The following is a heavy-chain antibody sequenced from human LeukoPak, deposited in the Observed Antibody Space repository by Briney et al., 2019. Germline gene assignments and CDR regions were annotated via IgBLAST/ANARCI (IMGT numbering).Heavy chain of an antibody. CDR2: IYHSGST. J-gene: IGHJ4*02. D-gene: IGHD6-19*01. Sequence: PSQTLSLTCAVSGGSISSGGYSWSWIRQPPGKGLEWIGYIYHSGSTYYNPSLKSRVTISVDRSKNQFSLKLSSVTAADTAVYYCAKYGIVVAGKGLPDWWGQGTLVTVSS. V-gene: IGHV4-30-2*01. CDR1: GGSISSGGYS. CDR3: AKYGIVVAGKGLPDW.